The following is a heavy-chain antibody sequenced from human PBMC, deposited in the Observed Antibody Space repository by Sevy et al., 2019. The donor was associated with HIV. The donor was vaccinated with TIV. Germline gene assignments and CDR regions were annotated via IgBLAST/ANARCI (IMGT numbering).Heavy chain of an antibody. D-gene: IGHD3-3*01. V-gene: IGHV4-59*08. CDR2: IYYSGST. J-gene: IGHJ6*03. CDR3: ASQMNTKNYYYYMDV. CDR1: GGSISSYY. Sequence: SETLSLTCTVSGGSISSYYWSWIRQPPGKGLEWIGYIYYSGSTNYNASLKSRVTISVDTSKNQFSLKLSSVTAADTAVYYCASQMNTKNYYYYMDVWGKGTTVTVSS.